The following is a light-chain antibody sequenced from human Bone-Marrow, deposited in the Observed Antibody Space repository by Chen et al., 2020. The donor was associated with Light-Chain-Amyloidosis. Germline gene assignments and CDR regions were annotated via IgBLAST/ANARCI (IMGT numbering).Light chain of an antibody. V-gene: IGLV3-21*02. CDR1: NIGSTS. J-gene: IGLJ3*02. CDR2: DDS. Sequence: SYVLTQPSSVSVAPGQTATIACGGNNIGSTSVHWYQQTPGQAPLLVVYDDSDRPSGIPERLSGSNSGNTATLTISRVEAGDEADYYCQVFDRSSDRPVFGGGTKLTVL. CDR3: QVFDRSSDRPV.